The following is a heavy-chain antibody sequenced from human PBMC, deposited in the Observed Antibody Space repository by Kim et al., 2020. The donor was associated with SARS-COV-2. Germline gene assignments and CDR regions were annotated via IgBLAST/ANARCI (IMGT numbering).Heavy chain of an antibody. J-gene: IGHJ5*02. D-gene: IGHD1-26*01. V-gene: IGHV3-15*01. Sequence: GGSLRLSCAASEFTFTHAWMSWVRQAPGKGLEWVGRIKSKTDGGTTDYAAPVKGRFTISRDDSKNTLYLQMNSLKTEDTAVYYCTRVSSWNYYYWFDPWGQGTLVIVSS. CDR1: EFTFTHAW. CDR2: IKSKTDGGTT. CDR3: TRVSSWNYYYWFDP.